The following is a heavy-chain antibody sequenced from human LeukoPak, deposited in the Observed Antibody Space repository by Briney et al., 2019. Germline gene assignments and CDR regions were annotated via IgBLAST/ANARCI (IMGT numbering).Heavy chain of an antibody. CDR1: GFTFCNAR. CDR2: IKSKTDGGTT. CDR3: ATVNEERGGYSGYDFDY. J-gene: IGHJ4*02. Sequence: PGGSLRLSCAACGFTFCNARMSCARQAPGEGREWVGRIKSKTDGGTTDYAAPVKGIFTISRDDSKNRLYLQVNSLKTEDTAVYYCATVNEERGGYSGYDFDYWGQGTLVTVSS. D-gene: IGHD5-12*01. V-gene: IGHV3-15*01.